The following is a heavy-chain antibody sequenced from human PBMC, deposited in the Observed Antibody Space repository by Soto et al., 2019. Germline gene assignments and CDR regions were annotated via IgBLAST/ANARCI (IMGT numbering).Heavy chain of an antibody. CDR2: ISGSGGST. CDR1: GFTFSSYA. V-gene: IGHV3-23*01. CDR3: AKDRITDYDFWSGPLYYYYGMDV. J-gene: IGHJ6*02. D-gene: IGHD3-3*01. Sequence: PGGSLRLSCAASGFTFSSYAMSWVRQAPGKGLEWVSAISGSGGSTYYADPVKGRFTISRDNSKNTLYLQMNSLRAEDTAVYYCAKDRITDYDFWSGPLYYYYGMDVWGQGTTVTVSS.